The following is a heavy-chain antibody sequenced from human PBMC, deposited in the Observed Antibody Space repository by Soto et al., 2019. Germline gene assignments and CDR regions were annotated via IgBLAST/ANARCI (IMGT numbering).Heavy chain of an antibody. CDR2: VRGNGDPP. J-gene: IGHJ4*02. CDR1: GFTFSSYA. Sequence: LRLSCSASGFTFSSYAMHWVRQAPGKGLEYVSGVRGNGDPPFYADSVKGRFTISRDNSKNTLYLQMSSLSADDTAVYYRVKSRGGNNFDFFDWGQGALVTVSS. V-gene: IGHV3-64D*06. CDR3: VKSRGGNNFDFFD. D-gene: IGHD5-12*01.